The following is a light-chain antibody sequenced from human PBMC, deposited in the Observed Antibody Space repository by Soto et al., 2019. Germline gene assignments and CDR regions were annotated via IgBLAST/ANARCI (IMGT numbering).Light chain of an antibody. V-gene: IGKV1-39*01. CDR3: QQSYSTQA. Sequence: DIQMTQSPSSLSASVGDRVTITCRASQSISSYLNWYQQKPGKAPKLRIYAASSLQSGVPSRFSGSGSGTGFTLTISSLQPEDFATYDCQQSYSTQAFGQGTKGE. J-gene: IGKJ1*01. CDR2: AAS. CDR1: QSISSY.